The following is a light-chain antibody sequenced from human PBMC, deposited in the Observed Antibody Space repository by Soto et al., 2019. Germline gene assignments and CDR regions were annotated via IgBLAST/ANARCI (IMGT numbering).Light chain of an antibody. CDR1: SSDVGSYNL. CDR2: EVS. J-gene: IGLJ1*01. V-gene: IGLV2-23*02. Sequence: QSVLTQPASVSGSPGHSITISCTGTSSDVGSYNLVSWYQQHPGKAPKLMIYEVSKRPSGVSNRFSGSKSGNTASLTISGLQAEDEADYYCCSYAGSSYVFGTGPKVTVL. CDR3: CSYAGSSYV.